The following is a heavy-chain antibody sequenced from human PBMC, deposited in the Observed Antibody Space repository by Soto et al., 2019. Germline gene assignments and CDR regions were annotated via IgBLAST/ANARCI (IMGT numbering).Heavy chain of an antibody. Sequence: QVQLVQSGAEVKKPGASVKISCKASRYTFATYDFNWVRQATGQRPEWMGWINPNTGNTGYAQKFQGRVTMTRNTSISTIYMELSSLRSDDTAVYYCARGPRNLGFDHWGQSTMLTVSS. D-gene: IGHD1-7*01. V-gene: IGHV1-8*01. CDR2: INPNTGNT. J-gene: IGHJ4*02. CDR3: ARGPRNLGFDH. CDR1: RYTFATYD.